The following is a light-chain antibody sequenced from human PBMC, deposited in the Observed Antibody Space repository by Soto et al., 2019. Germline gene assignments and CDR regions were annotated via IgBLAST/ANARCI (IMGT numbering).Light chain of an antibody. CDR1: SRDVRDYNY. Sequence: QSALTQPASVSGSPGQSITISCTGTSRDVRDYNYVSWYQQHPGKAPKLMIYEVNNRPSGVSNRFSGSKSGNTASLTISGLQAEDEADYYCSSYTTTNTLYVFGTGTKVTVL. J-gene: IGLJ1*01. CDR2: EVN. CDR3: SSYTTTNTLYV. V-gene: IGLV2-14*01.